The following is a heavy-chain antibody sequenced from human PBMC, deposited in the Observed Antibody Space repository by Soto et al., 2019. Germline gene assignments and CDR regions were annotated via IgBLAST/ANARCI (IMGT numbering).Heavy chain of an antibody. J-gene: IGHJ4*02. V-gene: IGHV4-30-2*01. Sequence: SETLSLACAVSGRSISSGGYSWSWIRQPPGKGLEWIGYIYHSGSTYYNPSLKSRVTISVDRSKNQFSLKLSSVTAADTAVYYCARGGLITGTTSHWGQGTLVTVSS. D-gene: IGHD1-7*01. CDR3: ARGGLITGTTSH. CDR2: IYHSGST. CDR1: GRSISSGGYS.